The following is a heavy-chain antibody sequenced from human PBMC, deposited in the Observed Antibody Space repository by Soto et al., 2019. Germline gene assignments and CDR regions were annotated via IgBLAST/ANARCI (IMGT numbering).Heavy chain of an antibody. Sequence: QVQLVQSGAEVKKPGSSVKVSCKASGGTFSSYAISWVRQAPGQGLEWMGGIIPIFGTANYAQKFQGRVTIPADKSRSTAYMGLSSLRSEDTAVYYCARAPHYGDSRPLWFAPWGQGTLFTFSS. CDR1: GGTFSSYA. CDR2: IIPIFGTA. V-gene: IGHV1-69*06. D-gene: IGHD4-17*01. CDR3: ARAPHYGDSRPLWFAP. J-gene: IGHJ5*02.